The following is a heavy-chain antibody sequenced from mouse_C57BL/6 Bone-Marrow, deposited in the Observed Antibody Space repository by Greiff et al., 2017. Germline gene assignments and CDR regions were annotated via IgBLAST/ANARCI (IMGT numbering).Heavy chain of an antibody. CDR1: GFNIKDYY. D-gene: IGHD1-1*02. Sequence: VQLQQSGAELVRPGASVKLSCTASGFNIKDYYMHWVKQRPEQGLEWIGRIDPEDGDTEYAPKFQGQAPMTADTSSNIAYLQLSSLTSEDTAVYYCTKLSYWYFDVWGTGTTVTVSS. V-gene: IGHV14-1*01. CDR2: IDPEDGDT. J-gene: IGHJ1*03. CDR3: TKLSYWYFDV.